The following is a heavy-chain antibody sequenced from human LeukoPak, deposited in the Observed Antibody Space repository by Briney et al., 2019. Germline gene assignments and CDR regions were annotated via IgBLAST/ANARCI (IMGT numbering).Heavy chain of an antibody. J-gene: IGHJ4*02. D-gene: IGHD2-2*01. CDR3: ARDCSSTSCYRYYFDY. CDR2: IYTSGST. V-gene: IGHV4-4*07. CDR1: GGSISSYY. Sequence: SETLSLTCTLSGGSISSYYWSWIRQPAGKGLEWIGRIYTSGSTNYNPSLKSRVTMSIDTSKNQFSLKLSSVTAADTAVYYCARDCSSTSCYRYYFDYWGQGTLVTVSS.